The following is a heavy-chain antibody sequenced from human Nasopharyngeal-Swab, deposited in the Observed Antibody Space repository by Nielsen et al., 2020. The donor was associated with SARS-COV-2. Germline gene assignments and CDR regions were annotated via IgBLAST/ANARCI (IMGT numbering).Heavy chain of an antibody. J-gene: IGHJ4*02. CDR3: AKDSFDGYNSGDLFDS. D-gene: IGHD5-24*01. CDR2: ISYDGSDQ. V-gene: IGHV3-30*04. CDR1: GFTFRSYA. Sequence: GESLKISCAASGFTFRSYAMYWVRQAPGKGLEWVAVISYDGSDQYYADSVKGRFTISRDNSKNTLYLQMNSLRGEDTAVYYCAKDSFDGYNSGDLFDSWGQGTLVTVSS.